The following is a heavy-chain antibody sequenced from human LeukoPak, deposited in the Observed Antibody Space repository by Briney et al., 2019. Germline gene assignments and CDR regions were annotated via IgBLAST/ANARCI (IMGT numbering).Heavy chain of an antibody. V-gene: IGHV3-23*01. CDR1: GCIFNNYV. Sequence: GGSLRLSCAASGCIFNNYVMSWVRQGPGKGLEWVSASGGGGGRTYYADSVKGRFTISRDNSKNTLFLQMGSLRAEDTAVYYCAKDGIDYGEPLVWGQGTLVTVSS. CDR2: SGGGGGRT. CDR3: AKDGIDYGEPLV. J-gene: IGHJ4*02. D-gene: IGHD4-17*01.